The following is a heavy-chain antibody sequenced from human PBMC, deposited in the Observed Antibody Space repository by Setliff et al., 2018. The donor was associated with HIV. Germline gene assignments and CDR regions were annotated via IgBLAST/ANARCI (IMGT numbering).Heavy chain of an antibody. CDR2: IYYSGSS. D-gene: IGHD6-19*01. CDR3: ARGIAVAGPYFDY. V-gene: IGHV4-59*11. CDR1: GGSIRSHY. J-gene: IGHJ4*02. Sequence: SETLSLTCTVSGGSIRSHYWSWIRQPPGKGLEWIGYIYYSGSSKNTPSLKSRVTISVDTPKNEFSLKLSSMTAADTAVYYCARGIAVAGPYFDYWGQGTLVTVSS.